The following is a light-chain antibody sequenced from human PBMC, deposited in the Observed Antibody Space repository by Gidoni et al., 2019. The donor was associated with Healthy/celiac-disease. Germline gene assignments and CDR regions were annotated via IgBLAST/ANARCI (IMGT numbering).Light chain of an antibody. CDR1: SSTIGSNY. CDR2: RNN. Sequence: QSVLTQPPSASGTPGQRVTISCSGSSSTIGSNYVYWYQQLPGTAPKLLIYRNNQRPSGVPDRFSGSKSGTSASLAISGLRSEDEADYYCAAWDDSLSVPYVFGTGTKVTVL. V-gene: IGLV1-47*01. J-gene: IGLJ1*01. CDR3: AAWDDSLSVPYV.